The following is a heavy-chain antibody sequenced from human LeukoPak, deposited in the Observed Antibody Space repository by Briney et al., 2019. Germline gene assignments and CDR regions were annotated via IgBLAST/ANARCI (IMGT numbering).Heavy chain of an antibody. CDR1: GASMNTHY. D-gene: IGHD5-18*01. J-gene: IGHJ4*02. V-gene: IGHV4-59*11. CDR2: MLDTVTT. Sequence: PSETLSLTCAVSGASMNTHYWSWIRQPPGKGPEWIGYMLDTVTTKDNPSLKSRFTLSADTSKNQFSLRLTSVTAADTAVYYCATIKRGNIFGYFDFWGQGIPVTVSS. CDR3: ATIKRGNIFGYFDF.